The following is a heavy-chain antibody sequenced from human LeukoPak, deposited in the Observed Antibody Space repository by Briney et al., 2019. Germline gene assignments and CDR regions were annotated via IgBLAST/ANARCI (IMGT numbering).Heavy chain of an antibody. CDR1: GGSISSRSYY. V-gene: IGHV4-39*01. J-gene: IGHJ4*02. Sequence: SETLSLTCSVSGGSISSRSYYWGWIRQPPGKGLEWIGSIYYSGSTYYNPSLKSRVTISVDTSKNQFSLKLSSVTAADTAVYYCARGIVGATKDYFDYWGQGTLVTVSS. CDR2: IYYSGST. CDR3: ARGIVGATKDYFDY. D-gene: IGHD1-26*01.